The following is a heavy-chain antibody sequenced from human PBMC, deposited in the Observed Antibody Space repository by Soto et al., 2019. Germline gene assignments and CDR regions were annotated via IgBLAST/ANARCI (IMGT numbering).Heavy chain of an antibody. CDR3: VSDRGYGHASVPYS. CDR2: ISYDGGRQ. J-gene: IGHJ4*02. Sequence: QAHLVESGGGVVQPGRSLRLSCAASGFTFTSYGMHWVRQAPGTRLEWVAVISYDGGRQHDADSVKGRFTISRDNYKNMVLLQMNSLRAEDTAVYYCVSDRGYGHASVPYSWGQGTLVSVSS. V-gene: IGHV3-30*03. CDR1: GFTFTSYG. D-gene: IGHD5-18*01.